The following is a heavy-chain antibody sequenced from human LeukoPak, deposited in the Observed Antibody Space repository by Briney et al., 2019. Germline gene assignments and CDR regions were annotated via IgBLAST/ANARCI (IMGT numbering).Heavy chain of an antibody. CDR3: AKGSGSRGPYCGGDRYKIDP. CDR2: ISGSGGST. D-gene: IGHD2-21*02. Sequence: PGGSLRLSCAASGFTFSSYAMSWVRQAPGKGLEWVSAISGSGGSTYYADSVKGRFTISRDNSKNTLYLQMNSLRAEDTAVYYCAKGSGSRGPYCGGDRYKIDPWGQGTLVTVSS. CDR1: GFTFSSYA. J-gene: IGHJ5*02. V-gene: IGHV3-23*01.